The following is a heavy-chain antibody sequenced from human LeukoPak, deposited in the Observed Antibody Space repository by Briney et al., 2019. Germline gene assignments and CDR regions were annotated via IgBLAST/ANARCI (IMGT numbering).Heavy chain of an antibody. V-gene: IGHV4-39*07. Sequence: SETLSLTCTVSGGSISSSSNYWGWIRQPPGKGLEWIGTIYYSGSTYYNPSLKSRVTISVDTSKNQFSLKLSSVTAADTAVYYCAGHFDYPNAFDIWGQGTMVTVSS. J-gene: IGHJ3*02. CDR1: GGSISSSSNY. CDR3: AGHFDYPNAFDI. CDR2: IYYSGST. D-gene: IGHD3-9*01.